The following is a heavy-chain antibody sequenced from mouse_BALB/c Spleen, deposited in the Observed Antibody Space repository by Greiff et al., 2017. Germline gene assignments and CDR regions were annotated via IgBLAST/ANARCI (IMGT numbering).Heavy chain of an antibody. CDR2: ISYSGST. Sequence: DVHLVESGPGLVKPSQSLSLTCTVTGYSITSDYAWNWIRQFPGNKLEWMGYISYSGSTSYNPSLKSRISITRDTSKNQFFLQLNSVTTEDTATYYCARFLYGDGYYGDYYAMDYWGQGTSVTVSS. D-gene: IGHD2-3*01. CDR3: ARFLYGDGYYGDYYAMDY. CDR1: GYSITSDYA. V-gene: IGHV3-2*02. J-gene: IGHJ4*01.